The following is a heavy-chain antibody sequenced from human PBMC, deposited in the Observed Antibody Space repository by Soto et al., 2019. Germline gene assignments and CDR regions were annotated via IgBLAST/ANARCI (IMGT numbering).Heavy chain of an antibody. CDR1: GFSLSTSGVG. J-gene: IGHJ4*02. Sequence: QITLKESGPTLVKPTQTLTLTCTFSGFSLSTSGVGVGWIRQPPGKALEWLALIYWDDDKRYSPSLKSRLTITQDTSNNQVVLTMTNMDPVDTATYYCAHSLIPNWGSRGAFDYWGQGTLVTVSS. D-gene: IGHD7-27*01. CDR3: AHSLIPNWGSRGAFDY. CDR2: IYWDDDK. V-gene: IGHV2-5*02.